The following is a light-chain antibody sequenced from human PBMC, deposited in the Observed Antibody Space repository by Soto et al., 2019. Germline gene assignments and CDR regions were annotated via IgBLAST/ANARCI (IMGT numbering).Light chain of an antibody. CDR3: QQYNNWPWT. CDR2: GES. CDR1: QSISDT. V-gene: IGKV3-15*01. Sequence: EIVMTQSPATLSVSPGGRATLSCRASQSISDTLTWYQQKPGQAPRLLIHGESTRATGFPARFSGSGSGTDFTLTISSLQSEDFAVYYCQQYNNWPWTFGQRTKV. J-gene: IGKJ1*01.